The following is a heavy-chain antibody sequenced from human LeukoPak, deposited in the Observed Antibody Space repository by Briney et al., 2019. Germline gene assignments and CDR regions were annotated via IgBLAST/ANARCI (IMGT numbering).Heavy chain of an antibody. Sequence: SETLSLTCTASGYSISSGYYWGWIRQPPGKGLEWIGSIYHSGSTYYNPSLKSRVTISVDTSKNQFSLKLSSVTAADTAVYYCARAVSDRGGWYTLLWGFFDYWGQGTLVTVSS. CDR1: GYSISSGYY. J-gene: IGHJ4*02. CDR2: IYHSGST. CDR3: ARAVSDRGGWYTLLWGFFDY. V-gene: IGHV4-38-2*02. D-gene: IGHD6-19*01.